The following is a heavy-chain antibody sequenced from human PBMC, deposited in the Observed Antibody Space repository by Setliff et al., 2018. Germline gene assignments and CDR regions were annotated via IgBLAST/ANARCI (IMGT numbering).Heavy chain of an antibody. V-gene: IGHV4-30-4*08. CDR3: ASAPLLYSDSSGLSGTFDI. CDR1: GGSISSGDYY. CDR2: IYYSGST. J-gene: IGHJ3*02. D-gene: IGHD3-22*01. Sequence: LSLTCTVSGGSISSGDYYWSWIRQPPGKGLEFVGYIYYSGSTYYNPSLKSRVTISIDTSKNQFSLKVNSVTAADAAVYYSASAPLLYSDSSGLSGTFDIWGQGTMVTVSS.